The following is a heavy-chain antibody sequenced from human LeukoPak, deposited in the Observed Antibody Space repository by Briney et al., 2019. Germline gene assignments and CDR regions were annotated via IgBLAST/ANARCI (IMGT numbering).Heavy chain of an antibody. CDR2: ISSSSSTI. Sequence: GGSLRLSCAASGFTFSDYYMSWIRQAPGKGLEWVSYISSSSSTIYYADSVKGRFTISRDNAKNSLYLQMNSLRAEDTAVYYCARDSYYGSGSSNWYFDLWGRGTLVTVSS. V-gene: IGHV3-11*04. CDR1: GFTFSDYY. D-gene: IGHD3-10*01. CDR3: ARDSYYGSGSSNWYFDL. J-gene: IGHJ2*01.